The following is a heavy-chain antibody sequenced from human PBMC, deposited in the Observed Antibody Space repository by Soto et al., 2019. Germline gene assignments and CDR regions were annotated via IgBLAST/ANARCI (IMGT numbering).Heavy chain of an antibody. CDR1: GFTFSSYA. CDR3: ARDVHSSGWYGWFFDY. D-gene: IGHD6-19*01. V-gene: IGHV3-30-3*01. J-gene: IGHJ4*02. Sequence: LRLSCAASGFTFSSYAMHWVRQAPGKGLEWVALTSFDGSKKYYADSVKGRFTISRDKSKSTLYLQMISLRAEDTAVYYCARDVHSSGWYGWFFDYWGQGTLVTVSS. CDR2: TSFDGSKK.